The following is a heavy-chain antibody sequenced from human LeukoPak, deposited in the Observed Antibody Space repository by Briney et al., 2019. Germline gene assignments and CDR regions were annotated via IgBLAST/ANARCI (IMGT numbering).Heavy chain of an antibody. D-gene: IGHD3-10*01. V-gene: IGHV3-7*03. CDR2: INQVGSDK. CDR3: ATSTFLRGGSGY. CDR1: GFTFSGYW. J-gene: IGHJ4*02. Sequence: PGGSLRLSCAASGFTFSGYWMSWARLAPGKGLEWVANINQVGSDKYYVDSVKGRFTISRDNAKNSLYLQMSSLRAEDTAVYYCATSTFLRGGSGYWGQGTLVTVSS.